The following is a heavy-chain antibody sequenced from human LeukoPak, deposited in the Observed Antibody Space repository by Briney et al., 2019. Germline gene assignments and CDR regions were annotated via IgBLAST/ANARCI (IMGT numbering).Heavy chain of an antibody. CDR1: GFSFTNYG. D-gene: IGHD5-12*01. Sequence: GGSLRLSCAASGFSFTNYGMSWVRQAPGKGLEWVSAITASGDGTYYADPVQGRFTISRDNSKNTLSLQMNSLRAEDTAVYYCAKDSPVATIWGQGTMVTVSP. J-gene: IGHJ3*02. CDR2: ITASGDGT. V-gene: IGHV3-23*01. CDR3: AKDSPVATI.